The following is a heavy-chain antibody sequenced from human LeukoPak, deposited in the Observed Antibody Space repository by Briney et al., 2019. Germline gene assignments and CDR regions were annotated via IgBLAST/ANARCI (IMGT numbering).Heavy chain of an antibody. J-gene: IGHJ4*02. CDR2: ISSSGSTI. D-gene: IGHD4-17*01. V-gene: IGHV3-11*01. CDR1: GFTFRNYA. CDR3: ARDAFTVTNVDY. Sequence: GGSLRLSCAASGFTFRNYAMTWVRQAPGKGLEWVSYISSSGSTIYYADSVKGRFTISRDNAKNSLYLQMNSLRAEDTAVYYCARDAFTVTNVDYWGQGTLVTVSS.